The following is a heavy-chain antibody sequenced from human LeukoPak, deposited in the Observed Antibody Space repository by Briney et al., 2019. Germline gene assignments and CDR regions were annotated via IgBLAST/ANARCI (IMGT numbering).Heavy chain of an antibody. V-gene: IGHV4-59*08. CDR1: GGSISSYY. D-gene: IGHD1-26*01. CDR2: IYYSGST. Sequence: SETLSLTCTVSGGSISSYYWSWIRQPPGKGLEWIGYIYYSGSTNYNPSLKSRVTISVDTSKNQFSLKLSSVTAADTAVYYCARRPSIVGATSFDYWGQGTLVTVSS. CDR3: ARRPSIVGATSFDY. J-gene: IGHJ4*02.